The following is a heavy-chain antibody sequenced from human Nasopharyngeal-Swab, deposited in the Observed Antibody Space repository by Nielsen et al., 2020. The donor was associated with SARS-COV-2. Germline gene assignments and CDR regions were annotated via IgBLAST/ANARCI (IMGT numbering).Heavy chain of an antibody. J-gene: IGHJ3*02. V-gene: IGHV4-31*03. CDR2: IYYSGST. CDR3: ARATITMIVVVDAFDI. D-gene: IGHD3-22*01. Sequence: SETLSLTCTVSGGSISSGGYYWTWVRQHPGKGREWIGYIYYSGSTYYNPSLKSRVTISVDTSKNQFSLKLSSVTAADTAVYYCARATITMIVVVDAFDIWGQGTMVTVSS. CDR1: GGSISSGGYY.